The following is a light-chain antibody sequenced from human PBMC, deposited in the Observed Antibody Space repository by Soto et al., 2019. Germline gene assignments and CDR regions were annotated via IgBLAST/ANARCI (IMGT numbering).Light chain of an antibody. V-gene: IGKV3-15*01. CDR3: QQYNNWPLT. CDR1: QSVASN. CDR2: DAS. Sequence: IVMPQSPATLSVSPGERATLSCRASQSVASNLAWYQQKPGQAPRLLIYDASTRATAIPARFSGSGSGTEFTLTISSLQSEDFAVYYCQQYNNWPLTFGGGTKVDIK. J-gene: IGKJ4*01.